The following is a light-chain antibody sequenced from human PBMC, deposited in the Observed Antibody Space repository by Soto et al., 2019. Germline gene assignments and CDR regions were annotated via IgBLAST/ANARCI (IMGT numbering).Light chain of an antibody. Sequence: EVVLTQSPATLSLSPGERATLYCGASQSVSTNYLAWYQQKPGQAPRLLIYAASTRATGIPDRFSGSASETDFTLTINRLEPEDSAVYYCQQYASAPFSLGPGTKVDIK. CDR3: QQYASAPFS. V-gene: IGKV3-20*01. J-gene: IGKJ3*01. CDR1: QSVSTNY. CDR2: AAS.